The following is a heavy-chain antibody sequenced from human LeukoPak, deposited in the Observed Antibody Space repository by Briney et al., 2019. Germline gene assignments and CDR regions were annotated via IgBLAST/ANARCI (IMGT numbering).Heavy chain of an antibody. Sequence: ASVTVSCKASGYTFTGYYMHWVRQAPGQGLEWMGWINPNSGGTNYAQKFQGRVTMTRDTSISTAYMELSRLRSDDTAVYYCARDTAVAGHVDYWGQGTLVTVSS. J-gene: IGHJ4*02. CDR3: ARDTAVAGHVDY. D-gene: IGHD6-19*01. V-gene: IGHV1-2*02. CDR1: GYTFTGYY. CDR2: INPNSGGT.